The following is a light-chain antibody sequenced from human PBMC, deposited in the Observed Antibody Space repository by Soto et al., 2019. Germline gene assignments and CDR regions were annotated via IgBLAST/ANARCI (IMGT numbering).Light chain of an antibody. CDR2: DVN. J-gene: IGLJ1*01. V-gene: IGLV2-14*01. CDR3: SSYTSSSTYV. CDR1: SSDVGGYNY. Sequence: QSALTQPASVSGSPGQSIAISCTGTSSDVGGYNYVSWYQQHPGKAPKLMVYDVNDRPSGVSDRFSGSKSVNTASLTISGLQAEDEADYYCSSYTSSSTYVFGTGTRSPS.